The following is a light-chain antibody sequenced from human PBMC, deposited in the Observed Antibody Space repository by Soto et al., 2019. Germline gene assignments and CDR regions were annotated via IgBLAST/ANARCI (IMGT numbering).Light chain of an antibody. CDR1: SSDVGGYSY. Sequence: QSALTQPASVSGSPGQSITISCTGTSSDVGGYSYVSWYQLHPGKAPKLMIYDVSNRPSGVSNRFSGSKSGNTASLTISGLQAEDEADYYCSSYTSSSTLVFGGGTKLTVL. V-gene: IGLV2-14*01. CDR3: SSYTSSSTLV. CDR2: DVS. J-gene: IGLJ2*01.